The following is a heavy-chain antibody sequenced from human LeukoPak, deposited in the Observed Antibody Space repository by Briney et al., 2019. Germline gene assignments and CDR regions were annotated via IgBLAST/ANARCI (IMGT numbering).Heavy chain of an antibody. Sequence: PGGSLRLSCGASGFTVSSNYMSWVRQAPGKGLEWVSVIYSGGSTYYADSVKGRFTISRDNSKNTLYLQMNSLRAEDTAVYYCARDPDEYDSSGFDIWGQGTMVTVSS. CDR1: GFTVSSNY. CDR3: ARDPDEYDSSGFDI. V-gene: IGHV3-53*01. D-gene: IGHD3-22*01. CDR2: IYSGGST. J-gene: IGHJ3*02.